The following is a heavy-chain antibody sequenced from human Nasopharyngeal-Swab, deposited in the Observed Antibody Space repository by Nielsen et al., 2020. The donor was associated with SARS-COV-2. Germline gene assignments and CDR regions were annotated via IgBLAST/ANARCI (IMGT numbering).Heavy chain of an antibody. CDR2: IYHSGST. CDR1: GYSISGGYY. Sequence: SETLSLTCTVSGYSISGGYYWGWIRQPPGKGLEWIGSIYHSGSTYYNPSLKSRVTISVDTSKNQFSLKLSSVTAADTAVYYCARDNHDYNWGQGTLVTVSS. V-gene: IGHV4-38-2*02. J-gene: IGHJ4*02. CDR3: ARDNHDYN. D-gene: IGHD4-11*01.